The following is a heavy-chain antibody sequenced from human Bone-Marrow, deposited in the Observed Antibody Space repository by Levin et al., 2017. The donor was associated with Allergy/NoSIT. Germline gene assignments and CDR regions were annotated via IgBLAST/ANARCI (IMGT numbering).Heavy chain of an antibody. Sequence: SQTLSLPCDVSRGSVISNDYNWGWIRQSPGKGLEWIGSISYRGDTSYNLFVKSRLALAIDTSKNQISLSLRSVTAADTAVYLCARIVVRGVEYFDFWGQGVLVTVSS. CDR1: RGSVISNDYN. CDR2: ISYRGDT. CDR3: ARIVVRGVEYFDF. D-gene: IGHD3-10*01. V-gene: IGHV4-30-4*08. J-gene: IGHJ4*02.